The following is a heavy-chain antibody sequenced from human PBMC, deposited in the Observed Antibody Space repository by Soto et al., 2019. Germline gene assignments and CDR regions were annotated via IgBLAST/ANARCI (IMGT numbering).Heavy chain of an antibody. J-gene: IGHJ4*02. Sequence: SETLSLTCTVSGGSISSSSYYWGWIRQPPGKGLEWIGYIYYSGSTYYNPSLRGRVTMSVDTSKNQFPLKLTSVTAADTAVYYCVKVAGGGLFDYWGPGNLVTVSS. CDR3: VKVAGGGLFDY. CDR2: IYYSGST. V-gene: IGHV4-39*06. D-gene: IGHD2-15*01. CDR1: GGSISSSSYY.